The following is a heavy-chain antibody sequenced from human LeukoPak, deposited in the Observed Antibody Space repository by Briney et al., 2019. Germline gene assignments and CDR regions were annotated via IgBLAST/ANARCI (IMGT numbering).Heavy chain of an antibody. CDR2: ISGSGGST. Sequence: GGSLRLSCAASGFTFSSYAMSWVRQAPGKGLEWVSAISGSGGSTYYADSAKGRFPISRHNSKNTLYLQMNSLRAEDTAVYYCAARGELASFDYWGQGTLVTVSS. CDR1: GFTFSSYA. V-gene: IGHV3-23*01. D-gene: IGHD1-26*01. CDR3: AARGELASFDY. J-gene: IGHJ4*02.